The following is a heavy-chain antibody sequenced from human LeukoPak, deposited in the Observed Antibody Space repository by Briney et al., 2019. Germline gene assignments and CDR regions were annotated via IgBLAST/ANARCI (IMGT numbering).Heavy chain of an antibody. CDR2: ISSYNGNT. Sequence: ASVKVSCKASGYTFTVYGISWVRQAPGQGLEWMGWISSYNGNTNYAQKLQGRVTMTTDTSTSAAYMELRSLRSDDTAVYYCARHTLYGSGSYYVYYFDYWGQGTLVTVSS. CDR1: GYTFTVYG. D-gene: IGHD3-10*01. J-gene: IGHJ4*02. V-gene: IGHV1-18*04. CDR3: ARHTLYGSGSYYVYYFDY.